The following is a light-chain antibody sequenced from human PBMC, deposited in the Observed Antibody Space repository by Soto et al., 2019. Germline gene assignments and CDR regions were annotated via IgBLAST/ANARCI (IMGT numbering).Light chain of an antibody. CDR2: GAS. V-gene: IGKV3-20*01. CDR1: QSVSSNY. CDR3: QQYGNSPWT. Sequence: EIVLTQSPDTLSLSPGERATRSCRASQSVSSNYLVWYQQKPGQAPRPLIYGASSRVPGIPDRFSGSGSGTDFTLTISRLEPEDFAVYYCQQYGNSPWTFGQGTKVDIK. J-gene: IGKJ1*01.